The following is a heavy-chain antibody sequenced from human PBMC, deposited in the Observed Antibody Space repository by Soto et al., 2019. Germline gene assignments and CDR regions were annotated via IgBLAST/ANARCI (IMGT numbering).Heavy chain of an antibody. CDR3: ARDRGGITVSSKPLGEWFDP. Sequence: QVQLQESGPGLVRPSETLSLTCTVSGAFLNNFCWCWIRQTPGKGMAWIGYVSQGGAAAYLAEGVNTGSKTSLECRATTSLDLPKNQCSLRLTSVTAADTAVYYCARDRGGITVSSKPLGEWFDPWGQGTLVTVSS. J-gene: IGHJ5*02. CDR2: VSQGGAAAYLAEGVNT. CDR1: GAFLNNFC. V-gene: IGHV4-59*01. D-gene: IGHD3-16*01.